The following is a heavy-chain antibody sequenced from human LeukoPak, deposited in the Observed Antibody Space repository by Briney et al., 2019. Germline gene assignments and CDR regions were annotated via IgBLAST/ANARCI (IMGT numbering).Heavy chain of an antibody. J-gene: IGHJ3*02. D-gene: IGHD1-14*01. CDR3: AREAPGGDAFDI. Sequence: ASVKVSCKASGYTFTGYGISWVRQAPGQGLEWMGWISAYNGNTNYAQKLQGRVTMTTDTSTSTAYMELRSLRSDDTAVYYCAREAPGGDAFDIWGQGTMVTVSS. CDR2: ISAYNGNT. CDR1: GYTFTGYG. V-gene: IGHV1-18*01.